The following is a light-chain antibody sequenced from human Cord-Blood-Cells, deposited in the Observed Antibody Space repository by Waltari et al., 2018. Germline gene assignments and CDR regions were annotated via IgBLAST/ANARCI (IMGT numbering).Light chain of an antibody. CDR1: SSDVGGYNY. CDR2: DVS. Sequence: QSALTQPASVSGSPGQPITISSTGTSSDVGGYNYVSWYQQHPGKAPNPRVYDVSNRPSGVSNRFSGSKSGNTASLTISGLQAEDEADYYCSSYTSSSTLVVFGGGTKLTVL. V-gene: IGLV2-14*01. CDR3: SSYTSSSTLVV. J-gene: IGLJ2*01.